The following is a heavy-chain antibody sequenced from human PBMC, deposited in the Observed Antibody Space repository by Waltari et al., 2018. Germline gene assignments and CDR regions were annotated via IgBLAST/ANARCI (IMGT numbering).Heavy chain of an antibody. CDR1: GFTFSSYG. CDR2: IWYDGSNK. J-gene: IGHJ4*02. CDR3: ARESGVSRGYYFDY. D-gene: IGHD2-8*01. Sequence: QVQLVESGGGVVQPGRSLRLSCAASGFTFSSYGMHWVRQAPGKGLEWVAVIWYDGSNKYYADSVKRRFTISRDNSKNTLYLQMNSLRAEDTAVYYCARESGVSRGYYFDYWGQGTLVTVSS. V-gene: IGHV3-33*01.